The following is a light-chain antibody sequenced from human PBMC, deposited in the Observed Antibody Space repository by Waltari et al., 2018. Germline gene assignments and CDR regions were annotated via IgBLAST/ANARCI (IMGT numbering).Light chain of an antibody. CDR1: TSDSGHYDL. CDR3: CSYAGLGTYV. Sequence: QSALTQPASVSGTPGQSITISCPGTTSDSGHYDLVSWYQHHPGKAPKLLICEVIKRPSGVSSRFSGSKSGSTASLTISGLQPDDEADYYCCSYAGLGTYVFGSGTKVTVL. J-gene: IGLJ1*01. CDR2: EVI. V-gene: IGLV2-23*02.